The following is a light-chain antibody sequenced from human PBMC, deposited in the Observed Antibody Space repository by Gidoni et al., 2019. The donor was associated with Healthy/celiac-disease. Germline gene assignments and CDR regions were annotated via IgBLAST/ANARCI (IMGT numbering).Light chain of an antibody. Sequence: SYELTQPHSVSVSPGQTARITCSGDALPKQYAYWYQQKPGQAPVLVIYKDSERPSGIPERFSGSSSGTTVTLTIRGVQAEDEADYYCQSADSSVVFGGGTKLTVL. J-gene: IGLJ2*01. CDR2: KDS. CDR1: ALPKQY. V-gene: IGLV3-25*03. CDR3: QSADSSVV.